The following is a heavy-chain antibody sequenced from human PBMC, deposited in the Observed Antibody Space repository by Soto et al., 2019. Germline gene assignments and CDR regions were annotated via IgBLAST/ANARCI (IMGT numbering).Heavy chain of an antibody. CDR3: ATKLVRGKATNYYGMDV. D-gene: IGHD1-26*01. CDR1: GYSFTSYW. J-gene: IGHJ6*04. V-gene: IGHV5-51*01. CDR2: TYPGDSDT. Sequence: PGASLKISCKGSGYSFTSYWIGWERQMPGKGLEWMGITYPGDSDTRYSPSFQGQVTISADKSISTPYLQWSSLKASDTTMYYCATKLVRGKATNYYGMDVWGEGAAVTVSS.